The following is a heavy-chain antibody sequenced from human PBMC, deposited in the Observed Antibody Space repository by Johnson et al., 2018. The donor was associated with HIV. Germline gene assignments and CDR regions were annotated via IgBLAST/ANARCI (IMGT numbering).Heavy chain of an antibody. CDR2: IKQDGSAK. J-gene: IGHJ3*02. Sequence: VQLVESGGGVVQPGRSLRLSCAASGFTFSSYAMHWVRQAPGKGLEWVANIKQDGSAKYYVDSVKGRFTISRDNAKNSLYLQMHSLRAEDTAVYFCARAASQQQLKVPFDIWGQGTMVTASS. V-gene: IGHV3-7*01. D-gene: IGHD6-13*01. CDR3: ARAASQQQLKVPFDI. CDR1: GFTFSSYA.